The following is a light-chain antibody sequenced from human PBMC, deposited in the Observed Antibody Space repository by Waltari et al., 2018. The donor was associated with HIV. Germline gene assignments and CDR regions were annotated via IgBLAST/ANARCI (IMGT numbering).Light chain of an antibody. CDR3: QAWDSSTVV. CDR2: QDK. Sequence: SYELTQPASVSVSPGQTASITCSGDKLGANYVSWYQQKPGQSPVVVIYQDKKRPSGIPERFSGSNSGNTATLTISGTQALDEADYYCQAWDSSTVVFGGGTKVTVL. J-gene: IGLJ2*01. CDR1: KLGANY. V-gene: IGLV3-1*01.